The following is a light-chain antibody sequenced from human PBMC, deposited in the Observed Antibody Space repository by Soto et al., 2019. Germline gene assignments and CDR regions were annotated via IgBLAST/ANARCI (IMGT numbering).Light chain of an antibody. Sequence: EIVMTQSPATLSVSPGERATLSCRASQSVSSNLAWYQQKPGQAPRLLIYGAFTRATGIPARFSGSGSGTEFTLTISSLQSEVFAVYYCQQHNNWPPLTFGGGTKVEIK. J-gene: IGKJ4*01. CDR1: QSVSSN. CDR2: GAF. CDR3: QQHNNWPPLT. V-gene: IGKV3-15*01.